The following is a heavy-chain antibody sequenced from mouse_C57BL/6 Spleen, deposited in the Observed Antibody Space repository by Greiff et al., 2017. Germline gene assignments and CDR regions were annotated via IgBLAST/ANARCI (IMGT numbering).Heavy chain of an antibody. J-gene: IGHJ4*01. CDR3: AKSNDYDAMDY. V-gene: IGHV1-69*01. Sequence: VKLMESGAELVMPGASVKLSCKASGYTFTSYWMHWVKQRPGQGLEWIGEIAPSDSYTYYNQKFKGKSTLTVDKSSSTSYMHLSSLTSEDSAVYYCAKSNDYDAMDYWGQGTSVTVSS. CDR2: IAPSDSYT. CDR1: GYTFTSYW.